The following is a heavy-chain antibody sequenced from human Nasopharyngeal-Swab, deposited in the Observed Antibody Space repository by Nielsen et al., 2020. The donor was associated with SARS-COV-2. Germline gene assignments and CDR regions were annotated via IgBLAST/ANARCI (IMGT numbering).Heavy chain of an antibody. J-gene: IGHJ6*02. Sequence: RQAPGKGLEWVGEINHSGSTNYNPPLKSRVTISVDTSKNQFSLKLSSVTAADTAVYYCARTLMSGWYPNTYYYGMDVWGQGTTVTVSS. CDR3: ARTLMSGWYPNTYYYGMDV. CDR2: INHSGST. V-gene: IGHV4-34*01. D-gene: IGHD6-19*01.